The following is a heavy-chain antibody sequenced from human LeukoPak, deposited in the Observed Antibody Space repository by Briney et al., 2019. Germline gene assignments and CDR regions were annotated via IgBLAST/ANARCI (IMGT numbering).Heavy chain of an antibody. CDR1: GGSISSYY. CDR3: ARDYYDSSGYPPMDV. J-gene: IGHJ6*03. V-gene: IGHV4-4*07. D-gene: IGHD3-22*01. CDR2: IYTSGST. Sequence: SETLSLTCTVSGGSISSYYWSWIRQPAGKGLEWIGRIYTSGSTNYNPSLESQVTMSVDTSKNQFSLKLSSVTAADTAVYYCARDYYDSSGYPPMDVWGKGTTVTVSS.